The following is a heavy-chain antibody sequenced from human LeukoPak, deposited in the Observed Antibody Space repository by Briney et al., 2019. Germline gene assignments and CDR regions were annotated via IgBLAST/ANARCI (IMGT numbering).Heavy chain of an antibody. CDR1: GYTFTGYY. V-gene: IGHV1-2*02. D-gene: IGHD2-2*01. CDR3: ARDFYYSSSSWFGCFDP. Sequence: ASVKVSCKASGYTFTGYYMHWVRQAPGQGLEWMGWINPNSGGTNYAQKFQGRVTMTRDTSISTAYMELSRLRSDDTAVYYCARDFYYSSSSWFGCFDPWGQGTLVTVSS. CDR2: INPNSGGT. J-gene: IGHJ5*02.